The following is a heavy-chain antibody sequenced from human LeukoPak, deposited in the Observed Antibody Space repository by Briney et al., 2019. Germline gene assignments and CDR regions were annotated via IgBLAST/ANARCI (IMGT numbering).Heavy chain of an antibody. CDR2: IVVGSGNT. CDR3: AADRIPDYDFWSGYPSPYGMDV. Sequence: SVKVSCKASGFTFTSSAMQWVRQARGQRLEWIGWIVVGSGNTNYAQKFQERVIITRDMSTSTAYMELSSLRSEDTAVYYCAADRIPDYDFWSGYPSPYGMDVWGQGTTVTVSS. J-gene: IGHJ6*02. D-gene: IGHD3-3*01. V-gene: IGHV1-58*02. CDR1: GFTFTSSA.